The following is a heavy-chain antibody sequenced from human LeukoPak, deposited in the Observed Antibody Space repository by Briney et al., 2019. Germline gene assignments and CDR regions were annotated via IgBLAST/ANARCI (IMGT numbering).Heavy chain of an antibody. CDR3: ARSYCSGGSCYGAFDI. Sequence: GGSLRLSCAPSGFTFSAYWMTSVRLAPGKGLEWVAFIEPAGSDTYYVDPVKGRFTISRDNAKNLLYLQMNNLRAEDTAVYYCARSYCSGGSCYGAFDIWDQGTMVTVSS. J-gene: IGHJ3*02. CDR1: GFTFSAYW. CDR2: IEPAGSDT. V-gene: IGHV3-7*01. D-gene: IGHD2-15*01.